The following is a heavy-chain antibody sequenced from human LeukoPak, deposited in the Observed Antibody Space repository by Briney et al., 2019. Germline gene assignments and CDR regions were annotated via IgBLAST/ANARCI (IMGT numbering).Heavy chain of an antibody. D-gene: IGHD4-11*01. Sequence: QPSGTLSLTCAVSGGSISSSNWWSWVRQAPGKGLEWVSVISANGDDTYYEDSVKGRFTISRDNSKNTLFLQMSSLRAEDTAVYYCAKDIEMYSNYRTPFDYWGQGTLVTVSS. CDR1: GGSISSSN. V-gene: IGHV3-23*01. J-gene: IGHJ4*02. CDR2: ISANGDDT. CDR3: AKDIEMYSNYRTPFDY.